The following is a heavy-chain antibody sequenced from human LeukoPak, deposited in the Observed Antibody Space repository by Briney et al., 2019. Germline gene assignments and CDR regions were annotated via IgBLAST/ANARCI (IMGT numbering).Heavy chain of an antibody. J-gene: IGHJ4*02. CDR3: TRVVRGVTHFDY. V-gene: IGHV1-2*02. CDR2: INPNSGGT. Sequence: ASVTVSCKASGYTFTGYYIHWVRQAHGQGLEWMGWINPNSGGTNYAQKFQGRVTMTSDTSISTAYMELSRLRSDDTAVYYCTRVVRGVTHFDYWGQGTLVTVSS. D-gene: IGHD3-10*01. CDR1: GYTFTGYY.